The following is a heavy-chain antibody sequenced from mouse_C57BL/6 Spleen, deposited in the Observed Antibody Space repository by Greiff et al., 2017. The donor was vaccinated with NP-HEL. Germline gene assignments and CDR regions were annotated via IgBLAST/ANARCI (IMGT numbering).Heavy chain of an antibody. V-gene: IGHV5-17*01. CDR2: ISSGSSTI. CDR1: GFTFSDYG. D-gene: IGHD1-1*01. CDR3: ASGPRSIYDAMDY. Sequence: EVQVVESGGGLVKPGGSLKLSCAASGFTFSDYGMHWVRQAPEKGLEWVAYISSGSSTIYYADTVKGRFTISRDNAKNTLFLQMTSLRSEDTAMYYCASGPRSIYDAMDYWGQGTSVTVSS. J-gene: IGHJ4*01.